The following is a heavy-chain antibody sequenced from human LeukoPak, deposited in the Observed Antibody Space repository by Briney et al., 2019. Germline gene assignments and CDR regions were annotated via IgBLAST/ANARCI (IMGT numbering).Heavy chain of an antibody. Sequence: SETLSLTRTVSGGSISGYYWTWIRQLPGKGLEWIGYIYNSGITNYNPSLKSRVTVSVDTSKNQFSLRLTSVTAADTAVYYCARSVPSLDYLFDSWGHGTLVTVSS. CDR1: GGSISGYY. V-gene: IGHV4-59*08. D-gene: IGHD4-11*01. CDR2: IYNSGIT. CDR3: ARSVPSLDYLFDS. J-gene: IGHJ5*01.